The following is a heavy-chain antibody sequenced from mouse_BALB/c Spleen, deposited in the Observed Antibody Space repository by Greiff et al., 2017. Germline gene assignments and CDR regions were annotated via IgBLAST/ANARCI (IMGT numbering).Heavy chain of an antibody. CDR1: GFTFSSYA. J-gene: IGHJ4*01. CDR2: ISSGGSYT. Sequence: DVMLVESGGGLVKPGGSLKLSCAASGFTFSSYAMSWVRQSPEKRLEWVAEISSGGSYTYYPDTVTGRFTISRDYAKNTLYLEMSSLRSEDTAMYYCARDERRAMDYWGQGTSVTVSS. V-gene: IGHV5-9-4*01. D-gene: IGHD2-12*01. CDR3: ARDERRAMDY.